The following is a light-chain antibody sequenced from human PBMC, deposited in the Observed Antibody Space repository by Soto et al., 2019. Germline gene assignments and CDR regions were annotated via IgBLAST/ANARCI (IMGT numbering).Light chain of an antibody. Sequence: QSALTQPASVSGSPGQSITISCTGTSSDVGAYNFVSWYQQYPGKAPKVIIFEVRKRPSGVSNRFSGSKSGGTASLTISGLQAEDEADYYCSSYRSSTTFVFGTGTKVTVL. CDR1: SSDVGAYNF. V-gene: IGLV2-14*01. J-gene: IGLJ1*01. CDR2: EVR. CDR3: SSYRSSTTFV.